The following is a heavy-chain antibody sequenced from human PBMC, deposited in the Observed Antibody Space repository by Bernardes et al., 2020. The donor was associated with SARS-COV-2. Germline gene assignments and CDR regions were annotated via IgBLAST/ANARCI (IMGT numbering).Heavy chain of an antibody. Sequence: ASVKVSCKASGYTFTGYYMHWVRQAPGQGLEWIGWITPTSGGTSYAQKFQGRVTMTRDTSISTAYMELSRLISDDTAVYYCARTNSGWTLGYYFDYWGQGTLVTVSA. V-gene: IGHV1-2*02. D-gene: IGHD6-19*01. CDR3: ARTNSGWTLGYYFDY. CDR1: GYTFTGYY. CDR2: ITPTSGGT. J-gene: IGHJ4*02.